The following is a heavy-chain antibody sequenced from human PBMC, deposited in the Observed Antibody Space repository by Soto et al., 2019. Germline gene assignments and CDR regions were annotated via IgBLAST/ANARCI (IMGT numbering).Heavy chain of an antibody. D-gene: IGHD2-15*01. CDR1: GFTFSTYS. CDR3: ARDLRIVVVPPTFDY. V-gene: IGHV3-21*01. J-gene: IGHJ4*02. CDR2: ISSSSSYT. Sequence: EVQLVESGGGLVKPGGSLRLSCAASGFTFSTYSMNWVRQAPGKGLEWVSAISSSSSYTYYADSLRGRFSISRDNSKNSLYLQMKRLRAEDTAVYYCARDLRIVVVPPTFDYWGQGILVTVSS.